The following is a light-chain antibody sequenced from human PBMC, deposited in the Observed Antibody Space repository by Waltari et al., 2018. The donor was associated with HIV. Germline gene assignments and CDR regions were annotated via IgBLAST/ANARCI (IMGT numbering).Light chain of an antibody. CDR1: QSVLSSSNNKNY. J-gene: IGKJ1*01. CDR2: WAS. V-gene: IGKV4-1*01. Sequence: DIVMTQSPDSLAVSLGERATINCKSSQSVLSSSNNKNYLVWYQQKPGQPPKLLIYWASTREAGVPDRVSGSGSGTDFTLTISSLQAEDVAVYYCQQYYSTPWTFGQGTKVEVK. CDR3: QQYYSTPWT.